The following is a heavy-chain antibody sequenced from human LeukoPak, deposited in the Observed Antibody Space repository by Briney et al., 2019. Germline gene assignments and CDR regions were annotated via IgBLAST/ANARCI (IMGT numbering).Heavy chain of an antibody. V-gene: IGHV3-23*01. Sequence: PGGSLRLSCAASGLTSNNYAMSWVRQAPGKGLEWVAGISVSGGSTFYADSVKGRFTISRDNSKKTLYLQLDSLRVEDTVIYYCAKLGYCSGGSCYRSFSFWGQGTLVTVSS. J-gene: IGHJ4*02. CDR3: AKLGYCSGGSCYRSFSF. D-gene: IGHD2-15*01. CDR1: GLTSNNYA. CDR2: ISVSGGST.